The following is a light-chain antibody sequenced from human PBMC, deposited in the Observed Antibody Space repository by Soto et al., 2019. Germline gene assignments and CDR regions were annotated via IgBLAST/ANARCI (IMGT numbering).Light chain of an antibody. CDR3: QQYNSYSWR. J-gene: IGKJ1*01. Sequence: DIQMTQSPSTLSASVGDRVTITCRASQSISSWLAWYQQKPGKAPKLLIYDASSLESGVPSRFSGSGSGTEFTLTISSLQPDDFATYYCQQYNSYSWRCGQGTKVEIK. V-gene: IGKV1-5*01. CDR1: QSISSW. CDR2: DAS.